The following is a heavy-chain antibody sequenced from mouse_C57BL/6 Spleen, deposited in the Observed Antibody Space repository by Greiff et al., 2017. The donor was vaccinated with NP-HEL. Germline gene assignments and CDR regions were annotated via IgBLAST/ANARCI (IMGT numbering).Heavy chain of an antibody. J-gene: IGHJ4*01. CDR3: ARWGSTYAMDY. V-gene: IGHV1-54*01. CDR2: INPGSGGT. CDR1: GYAFTNYL. Sequence: VQLQQSGAELVRPGTSVKVSCKASGYAFTNYLIEWVKQRPGQGLEWIGVINPGSGGTNYNEKFKGKATLTADKSSSTAYMQLSRLTSEDSAVYFCARWGSTYAMDYWGQGTSVTVSS. D-gene: IGHD5-1*01.